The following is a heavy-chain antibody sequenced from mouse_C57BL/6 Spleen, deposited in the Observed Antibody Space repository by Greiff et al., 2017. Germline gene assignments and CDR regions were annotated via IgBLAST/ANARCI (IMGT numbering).Heavy chain of an antibody. J-gene: IGHJ3*01. CDR3: TRENYYGSSYVGFAY. CDR2: ICSGGDYI. Sequence: EVKLMEPGEGLVKPGGSLKLSCAASGFTFSSYAMSWVRQTPEKRLEWVAYICSGGDYIYYADTVKGRFTISRDNARNTLYLQMSSLKSEDTAMYYCTRENYYGSSYVGFAYWGQGTLVTVSA. CDR1: GFTFSSYA. D-gene: IGHD1-1*01. V-gene: IGHV5-9-1*02.